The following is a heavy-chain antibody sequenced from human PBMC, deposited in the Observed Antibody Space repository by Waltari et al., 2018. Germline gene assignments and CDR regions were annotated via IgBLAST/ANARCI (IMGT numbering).Heavy chain of an antibody. Sequence: QVQLQESGPGLMKPSETLSLDCAVSGGSISTGSYWSWIRQPPGKGLEWVGYIGGGSGITYYNSSLEGRVIISKDTSKNQFSLSLTSLTAADTAIYYCARTAIERGNWDPFDFWGQGVLVTVSS. CDR1: GGSISTGSY. V-gene: IGHV4-38-2*01. CDR3: ARTAIERGNWDPFDF. D-gene: IGHD1-1*01. J-gene: IGHJ4*02. CDR2: IGGGSGIT.